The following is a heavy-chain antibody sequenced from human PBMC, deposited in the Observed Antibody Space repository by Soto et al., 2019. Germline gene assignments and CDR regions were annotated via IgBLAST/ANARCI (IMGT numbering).Heavy chain of an antibody. V-gene: IGHV4-59*01. D-gene: IGHD3-10*01. CDR3: ARHRYGSGSLYNWFDP. CDR1: GGSISSYY. CDR2: IYYSGNT. J-gene: IGHJ5*02. Sequence: SETLSLTCTVSGGSISSYYWSWIRQPPGKELEWIGYIYYSGNTNYNPSLKSRVNISVDTSKNQFSLKLSSVSAADTAVYYCARHRYGSGSLYNWFDPWGQGTQVTVSS.